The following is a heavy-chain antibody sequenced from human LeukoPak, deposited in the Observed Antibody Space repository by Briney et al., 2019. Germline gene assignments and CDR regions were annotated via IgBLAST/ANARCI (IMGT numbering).Heavy chain of an antibody. CDR2: IYHSGGT. V-gene: IGHV4-30-2*01. CDR3: AREGLACSSTSCYGGNWFDP. CDR1: GGSISSGGYS. Sequence: SETLSLTCAVSGGSISSGGYSWSWIRQPPGKGLEWIGYIYHSGGTYYNPSLKSRVTISVDRSKNQFSLKLSSVTVADTAVYYCAREGLACSSTSCYGGNWFDPWGQGTLVTVSS. D-gene: IGHD2-2*01. J-gene: IGHJ5*02.